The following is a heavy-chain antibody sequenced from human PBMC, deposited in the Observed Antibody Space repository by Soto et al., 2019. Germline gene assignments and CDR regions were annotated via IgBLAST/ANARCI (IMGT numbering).Heavy chain of an antibody. D-gene: IGHD1-26*01. CDR2: FDPEDGET. J-gene: IGHJ4*02. Sequence: ASVKVSCKVSGYTLTELSMHWVRQAPGKGLEWMGGFDPEDGETIYAQKFQGRVTMTEDTSTDTAYMELSSLRSEDTAVYYCATGIWNSGSYYRDYWGQGTLVTVSS. V-gene: IGHV1-24*01. CDR3: ATGIWNSGSYYRDY. CDR1: GYTLTELS.